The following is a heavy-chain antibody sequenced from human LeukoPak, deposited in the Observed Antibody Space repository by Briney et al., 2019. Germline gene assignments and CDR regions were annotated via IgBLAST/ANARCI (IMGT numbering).Heavy chain of an antibody. CDR2: IRSKANSYAT. V-gene: IGHV3-73*01. D-gene: IGHD1-26*01. J-gene: IGHJ4*02. Sequence: GGSLRLSCAASGFTFSGSAMNWVRQASGKGLEWVGRIRSKANSYATAYAASVKGRFTISRDDSKNTAYLQMNSLKTEDTAVYYCTRHAVGASGYWGQGTLVTVSS. CDR3: TRHAVGASGY. CDR1: GFTFSGSA.